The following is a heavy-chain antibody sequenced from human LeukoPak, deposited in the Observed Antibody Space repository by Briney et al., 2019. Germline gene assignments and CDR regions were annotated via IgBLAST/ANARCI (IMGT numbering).Heavy chain of an antibody. CDR1: GDSVSTNFAA. J-gene: IGHJ4*02. Sequence: SQTLSPICAISGDSVSTNFAAWNWLRQSPSRGLEWLGRTYYRSKWYYEYAMSVESRIAINPDTSKNQFSLHLNFVTPEDTAVYYCARVAAGMTKWGPGTLVTVSS. CDR3: ARVAAGMTK. CDR2: TYYRSKWYY. D-gene: IGHD6-13*01. V-gene: IGHV6-1*01.